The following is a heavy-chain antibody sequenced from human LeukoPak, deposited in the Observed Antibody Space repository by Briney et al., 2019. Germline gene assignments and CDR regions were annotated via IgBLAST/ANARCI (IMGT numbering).Heavy chain of an antibody. CDR2: ISGSSAGI. Sequence: GGSLRLSCAASGFTFNNYAMGWVRQAPGKGLEWVSVISGSSAGIKYADSVKGRFTISRDNAKNSLYLQMNSLRAEDTAVYYCARLQYYYYYMDVWGKGTTVTVSS. J-gene: IGHJ6*03. V-gene: IGHV3-23*01. CDR1: GFTFNNYA. D-gene: IGHD4-11*01. CDR3: ARLQYYYYYMDV.